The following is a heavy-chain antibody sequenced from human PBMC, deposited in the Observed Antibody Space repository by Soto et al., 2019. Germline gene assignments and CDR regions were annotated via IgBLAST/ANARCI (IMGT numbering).Heavy chain of an antibody. D-gene: IGHD3-16*02. J-gene: IGHJ4*02. CDR2: IYYSGST. CDR1: GGSVSSGSYY. V-gene: IGHV4-61*01. CDR3: AGFTFGGVIAMYYFDY. Sequence: SETLSLTCTVSGGSVSSGSYYWSWIRQPPGKGLEWIGYIYYSGSTYYNPSLKSRVTISVDTSKNQFSLKLSSVTAADTAVYYCAGFTFGGVIAMYYFDYWGQGTLVTVSS.